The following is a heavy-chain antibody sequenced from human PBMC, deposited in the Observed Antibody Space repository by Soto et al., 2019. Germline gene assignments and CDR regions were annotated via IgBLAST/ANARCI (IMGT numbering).Heavy chain of an antibody. D-gene: IGHD3-10*01. CDR1: GGSINSGDYT. J-gene: IGHJ4*02. CDR3: AGSRITPLFDY. V-gene: IGHV4-30-2*01. Sequence: SSETLSLTCAVSGGSINSGDYTWSWIRQPPGKGLEWIAYISHSGSTSYTPSLKSRVTISVDKSKNQFSLKMTSVTAADTALYFCAGSRITPLFDYWGPGTLVTVSS. CDR2: ISHSGST.